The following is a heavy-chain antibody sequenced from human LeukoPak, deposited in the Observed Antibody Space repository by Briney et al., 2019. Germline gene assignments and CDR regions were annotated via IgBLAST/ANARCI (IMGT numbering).Heavy chain of an antibody. CDR3: ASAWFGVLAA. Sequence: SETLSLTCAVYGGSFSGYYWSWIRQPPGKGLEWIGEINHSGSTNYNPSLKSRVTISVDTSKNQFSLKLSSVTAAHTAVYYCASAWFGVLAAWGQGTLVTVSS. D-gene: IGHD3-10*01. V-gene: IGHV4-34*01. CDR2: INHSGST. CDR1: GGSFSGYY. J-gene: IGHJ5*02.